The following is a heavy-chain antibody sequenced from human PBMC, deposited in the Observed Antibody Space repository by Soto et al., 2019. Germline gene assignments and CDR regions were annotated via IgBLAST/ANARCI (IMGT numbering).Heavy chain of an antibody. CDR2: ISGSGGST. V-gene: IGHV3-23*01. D-gene: IGHD2-15*01. CDR3: AKSQDIVVVVAATPFAY. J-gene: IGHJ4*02. Sequence: PGGSLRLSCAASGFTFSSYAMSWVRQAPGKGLEWVSAISGSGGSTYYADSVKGRFTISRDNSKNTLYLQMNSLRAEDTAVYYCAKSQDIVVVVAATPFAYWGQGTLVTVSS. CDR1: GFTFSSYA.